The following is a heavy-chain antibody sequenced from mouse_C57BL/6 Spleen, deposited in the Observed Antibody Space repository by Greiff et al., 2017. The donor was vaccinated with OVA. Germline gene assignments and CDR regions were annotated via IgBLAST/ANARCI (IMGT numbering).Heavy chain of an antibody. Sequence: QVQLQQPGAELVKPGASVKLSCKASGYTFTSYWIPWVKQRPGQGLEWIGDIYPGSGSTNYNEKFKSKATLTVDTSSSTAYMQLSSLTSEDSAVYYCARRDYGSSYHFDYWGQGTTLTVSS. CDR3: ARRDYGSSYHFDY. D-gene: IGHD1-1*01. J-gene: IGHJ2*01. CDR2: IYPGSGST. CDR1: GYTFTSYW. V-gene: IGHV1-55*01.